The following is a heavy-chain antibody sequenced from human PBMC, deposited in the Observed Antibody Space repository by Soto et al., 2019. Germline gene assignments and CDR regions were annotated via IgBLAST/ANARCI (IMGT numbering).Heavy chain of an antibody. CDR3: ARYFTARHYYYMDV. D-gene: IGHD2-21*02. V-gene: IGHV4-31*03. CDR2: IYYSGST. Sequence: SETLSLTCTVSGGSISSGGYYWSWIRQHPGKGLEWIGYIYYSGSTYYNPSLKSRVTISVDTSKNQFSLKLSSVTAADTAVYYCARYFTARHYYYMDVWGKGTTVTVSS. J-gene: IGHJ6*03. CDR1: GGSISSGGYY.